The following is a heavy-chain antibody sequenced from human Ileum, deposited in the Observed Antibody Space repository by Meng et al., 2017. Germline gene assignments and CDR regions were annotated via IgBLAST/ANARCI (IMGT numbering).Heavy chain of an antibody. J-gene: IGHJ4*02. V-gene: IGHV1-8*01. D-gene: IGHD2-8*02. CDR2: MSPNRDNT. CDR3: ARGIDAGVDY. CDR1: GYTFTSND. Sequence: ASVKVSCKASGYTFTSNDINWVRQAPGQGLEWMGWMSPNRDNTGYAQKFQGRVTMTRDTSINTAYMELTSLTFEDTAVYYCARGIDAGVDYWGQGTLVTSPQ.